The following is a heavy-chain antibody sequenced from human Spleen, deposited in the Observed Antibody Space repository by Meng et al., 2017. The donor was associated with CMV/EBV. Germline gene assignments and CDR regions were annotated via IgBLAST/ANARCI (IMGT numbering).Heavy chain of an antibody. CDR3: TTRLYSSSYDY. J-gene: IGHJ4*02. CDR1: GFTFSNAW. Sequence: GESLKISCAASGFTFSNAWMSWVRQAPGKELEWVGRIKSKTDGGTTDYAAPVKGRFTISRDDSKNTLYLQMNSLKTEDTAVYYCTTRLYSSSYDYWGQGTLVTVSS. CDR2: IKSKTDGGTT. V-gene: IGHV3-15*01. D-gene: IGHD6-13*01.